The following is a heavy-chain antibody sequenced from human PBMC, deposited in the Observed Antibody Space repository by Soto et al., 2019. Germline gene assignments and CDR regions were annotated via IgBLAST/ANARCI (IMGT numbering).Heavy chain of an antibody. CDR2: INHSGST. CDR3: ARGYYYGSGSYYNWFDP. D-gene: IGHD3-10*01. Sequence: SQTLSLTCAVYGGSFSGYYWSWIRQPPGKGLEWIGEINHSGSTNYNPSLKSRVTISVETSKNQFSLKLSSVTAADTAVYYCARGYYYGSGSYYNWFDPWGQGTLVTVSS. CDR1: GGSFSGYY. J-gene: IGHJ5*02. V-gene: IGHV4-34*01.